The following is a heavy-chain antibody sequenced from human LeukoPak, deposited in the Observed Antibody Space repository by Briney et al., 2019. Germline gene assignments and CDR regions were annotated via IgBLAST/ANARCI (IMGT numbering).Heavy chain of an antibody. V-gene: IGHV4-59*01. D-gene: IGHD3-22*01. Sequence: PSETLSLTCAVSGGSINSYYWGWIRQPPGKGLEWIGDIYYSGSTNYNPSLKSRVTISVDTSKNQFSLKLSSVTASDTAVYYCARGAPYYYDSSGYLFDYWGQGTLVTVSS. CDR1: GGSINSYY. CDR3: ARGAPYYYDSSGYLFDY. J-gene: IGHJ4*02. CDR2: IYYSGST.